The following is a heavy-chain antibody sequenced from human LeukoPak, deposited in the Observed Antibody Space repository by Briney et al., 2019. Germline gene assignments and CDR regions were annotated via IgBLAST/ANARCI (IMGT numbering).Heavy chain of an antibody. D-gene: IGHD3-22*01. J-gene: IGHJ4*02. Sequence: SETLSLACTVSGGSISSYYWSWIRQPAGKGLEWIGRIYTSGSTNYNPSLKSRVTISVDTSKNQFSLKLSSVTAADTAVYYCARESSPPGGYYDSSGYPRGFDYWGQGTLVTVSS. CDR3: ARESSPPGGYYDSSGYPRGFDY. CDR1: GGSISSYY. V-gene: IGHV4-4*07. CDR2: IYTSGST.